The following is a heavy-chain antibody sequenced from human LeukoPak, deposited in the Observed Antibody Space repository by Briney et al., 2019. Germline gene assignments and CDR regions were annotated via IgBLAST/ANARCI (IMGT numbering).Heavy chain of an antibody. CDR2: IYYSGST. CDR1: GGSISSGDYY. Sequence: PSQTLSLTCTVSGGSISSGDYYWSWIRQPPGKGLEWIGYIYYSGSTYYNPSLKSRVTISVDTSKNQFSLKLSSVTAADTAVYYRAREVMSQDSSSSDWFDPWGQGTLVTVSS. CDR3: AREVMSQDSSSSDWFDP. J-gene: IGHJ5*02. D-gene: IGHD6-13*01. V-gene: IGHV4-30-4*01.